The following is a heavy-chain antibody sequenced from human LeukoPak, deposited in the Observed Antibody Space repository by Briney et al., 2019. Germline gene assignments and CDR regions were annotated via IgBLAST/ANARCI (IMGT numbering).Heavy chain of an antibody. CDR3: ARAGGNCSSTSCSSPYYYMDV. CDR2: ISTSGST. V-gene: IGHV4-4*07. J-gene: IGHJ6*03. D-gene: IGHD2-2*01. CDR1: GGSISSYY. Sequence: SGTLSLTCTVSGGSISSYYWSWIRQPAGKGLEWIGRISTSGSTNYNPSLKSRVTMSVDTSKNQFSLKLSSVTAADTAVYYCARAGGNCSSTSCSSPYYYMDVWGKGTTVTVSS.